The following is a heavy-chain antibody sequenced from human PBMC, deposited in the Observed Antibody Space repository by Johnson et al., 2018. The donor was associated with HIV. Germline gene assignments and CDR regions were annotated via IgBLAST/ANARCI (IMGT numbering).Heavy chain of an antibody. CDR3: AKEEPVIQFLEWFPGAFDI. CDR1: GFTFSSYD. CDR2: IGTAGDT. V-gene: IGHV3-13*01. Sequence: VQLVESGGGLVQPGGSLRLSCAASGFTFSSYDMHWVRQATGKVLEWVSAIGTAGDTYYPGSVKGRFTISRENAKNSLYLQMNSLKAGDTAVYYCAKEEPVIQFLEWFPGAFDIWGQGTMVAVSS. J-gene: IGHJ3*02. D-gene: IGHD3-3*01.